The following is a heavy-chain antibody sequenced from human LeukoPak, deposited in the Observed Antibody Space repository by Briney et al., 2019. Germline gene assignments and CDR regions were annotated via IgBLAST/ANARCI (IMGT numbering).Heavy chain of an antibody. D-gene: IGHD3-10*01. V-gene: IGHV3-15*01. CDR1: GFAFSDAC. CDR2: VKSETDGGLA. Sequence: GGSLRLSCAASGFAFSDACMTWVRPAPGKGLEWVGHVKSETDGGLADYSAPVKGRFTISGDDSKNTLLLQMNSLTTEDTAVYYCATDHGSVSWSYYAKTFDIWGRGTMVTVSS. CDR3: ATDHGSVSWSYYAKTFDI. J-gene: IGHJ3*02.